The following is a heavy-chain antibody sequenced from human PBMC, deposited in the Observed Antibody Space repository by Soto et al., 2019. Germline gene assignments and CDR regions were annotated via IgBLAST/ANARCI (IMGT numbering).Heavy chain of an antibody. J-gene: IGHJ4*02. Sequence: QVQLQQWGAGLLKPSETLSLTCAVYGGSFSGYYWSWIRQPPGKGLEWIGEINHSGSTNYNPSLMRRVTISVDPSKNQFSLKLSSVTAADTAVYYCARVEAAGTRVVDYWGQGTLVTVSS. V-gene: IGHV4-34*01. CDR3: ARVEAAGTRVVDY. CDR2: INHSGST. D-gene: IGHD6-13*01. CDR1: GGSFSGYY.